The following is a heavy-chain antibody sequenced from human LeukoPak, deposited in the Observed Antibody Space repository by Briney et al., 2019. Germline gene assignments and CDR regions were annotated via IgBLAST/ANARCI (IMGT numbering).Heavy chain of an antibody. Sequence: PSETLSLTCSVSGGSISGHYWSWIRQPPGKGLEWIGYIHYSGSTNYKPSLKSRVTISVDKSKKQFSLKLRSVTAADTAVYYCARGNSWRSWLDFWGQGTLVTVSS. CDR2: IHYSGST. D-gene: IGHD6-13*01. CDR3: ARGNSWRSWLDF. CDR1: GGSISGHY. V-gene: IGHV4-59*11. J-gene: IGHJ4*02.